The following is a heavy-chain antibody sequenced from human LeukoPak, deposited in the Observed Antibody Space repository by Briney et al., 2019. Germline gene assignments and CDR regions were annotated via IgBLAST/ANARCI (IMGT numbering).Heavy chain of an antibody. J-gene: IGHJ4*02. CDR2: INSDGSDT. V-gene: IGHV3-74*01. D-gene: IGHD1-26*01. Sequence: GGSLRLSCSASGFIFTTYWMHWVREAPGKGLVWVARINSDGSDTYYADSVKGRFTISRDNSKNTVYLQMNSLRAEDTTVYYCTRDLVGATSDFWGQGTLVTVSS. CDR3: TRDLVGATSDF. CDR1: GFIFTTYW.